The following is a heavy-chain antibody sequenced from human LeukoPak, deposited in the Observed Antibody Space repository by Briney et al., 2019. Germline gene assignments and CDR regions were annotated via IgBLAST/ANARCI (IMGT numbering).Heavy chain of an antibody. J-gene: IGHJ6*02. Sequence: GGSLRLSCAASGFTVSTNYMSWVRQAPGKGLEWVSVIYSGGSTYYADSVKGRFTISRHNSENTLYLQMNSLRAEDTALYHCASYSHPFGDSLDYYYGMDVWGQGTTVTVSS. CDR3: ASYSHPFGDSLDYYYGMDV. D-gene: IGHD2-21*01. CDR2: IYSGGST. CDR1: GFTVSTNY. V-gene: IGHV3-53*01.